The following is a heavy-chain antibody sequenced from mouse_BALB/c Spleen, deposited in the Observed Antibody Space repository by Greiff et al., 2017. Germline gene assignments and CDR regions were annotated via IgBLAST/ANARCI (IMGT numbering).Heavy chain of an antibody. Sequence: QVQLQQSGPGLVQPSQSLSITCTVSGFSLTSYGVHWVRQSPGKGLEWLGGIWSGGSTDYNAAFISRLSISKDNSKSQVFFKMNSLKANDTAIYYCARKGGYRYGFAYWGQGTLVTVSA. V-gene: IGHV2-2*02. CDR1: GFSLTSYG. CDR2: IWSGGST. CDR3: ARKGGYRYGFAY. D-gene: IGHD2-14*01. J-gene: IGHJ3*01.